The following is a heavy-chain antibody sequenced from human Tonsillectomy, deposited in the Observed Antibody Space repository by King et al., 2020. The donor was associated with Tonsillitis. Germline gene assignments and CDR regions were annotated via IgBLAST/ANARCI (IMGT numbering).Heavy chain of an antibody. CDR1: GFTFSSYW. CDR2: INSDGSST. Sequence: VQLVESGGGLVQPGGSLRLSCAASGFTFSSYWMHWVRQAPGKGLVWVSRINSDGSSTSYADSVKGRFTISRDNAKNTLYLQMNSLRAEDTAVYYCARGRFLECGPRTRSYWYFDLWGRGTLVTVSS. J-gene: IGHJ2*01. D-gene: IGHD3-3*01. V-gene: IGHV3-74*01. CDR3: ARGRFLECGPRTRSYWYFDL.